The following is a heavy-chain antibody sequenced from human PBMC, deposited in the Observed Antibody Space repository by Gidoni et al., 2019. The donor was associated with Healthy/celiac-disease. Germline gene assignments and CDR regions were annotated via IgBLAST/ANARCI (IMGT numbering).Heavy chain of an antibody. CDR1: GFSLSNARMV. D-gene: IGHD3-16*01. CDR2: IFSNDEK. Sequence: QVTLKESGPVLVTPTETLTLTCTVSGFSLSNARMVVSCIRQPPGTALEWLAHIFSNDEKSYSTSLKSRLTISKDTSKSQVVLTMTNMDPVDTATYYCARSRGGFDYWGQGTLVTVSS. CDR3: ARSRGGFDY. V-gene: IGHV2-26*01. J-gene: IGHJ4*02.